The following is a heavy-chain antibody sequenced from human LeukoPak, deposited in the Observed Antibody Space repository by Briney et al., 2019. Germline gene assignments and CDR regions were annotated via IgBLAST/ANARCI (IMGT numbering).Heavy chain of an antibody. CDR1: GFTFSDYY. Sequence: KTGGSLRLSCAASGFTFSDYYMSWIRQAPGKGLEWVSYISSSGSTIYYADSVKGRFTISRDNAKNSLYLQMNSLRAEDTAVYYCARDQKTVAGRFYYWGQGTLVTVSS. J-gene: IGHJ4*02. D-gene: IGHD6-19*01. CDR2: ISSSGSTI. CDR3: ARDQKTVAGRFYY. V-gene: IGHV3-11*04.